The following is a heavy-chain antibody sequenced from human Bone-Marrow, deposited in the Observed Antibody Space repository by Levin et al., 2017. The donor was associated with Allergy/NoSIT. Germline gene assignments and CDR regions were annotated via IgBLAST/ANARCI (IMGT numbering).Heavy chain of an antibody. CDR3: ASLQTHSSGWFHDVGYDY. Sequence: QAGGSLRLSCAASGFTVSSNFMSWVRQAPGKGLEWVSVIYSGGSTYYADSVKGRFTISRDNSKNTLYLQMNSLRAEDTAVYYCASLQTHSSGWFHDVGYDYWGQGTLVTVSS. D-gene: IGHD6-19*01. CDR1: GFTVSSNF. V-gene: IGHV3-66*01. CDR2: IYSGGST. J-gene: IGHJ4*02.